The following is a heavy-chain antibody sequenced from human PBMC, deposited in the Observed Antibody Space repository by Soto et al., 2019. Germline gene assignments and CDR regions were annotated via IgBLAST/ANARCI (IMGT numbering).Heavy chain of an antibody. CDR2: ISGDSGRR. D-gene: IGHD3-10*01. CDR1: GFTFSSFS. J-gene: IGHJ4*02. CDR3: AKGESGTTPPYYFDH. V-gene: IGHV3-23*01. Sequence: PGGSLRLSCAASGFTFSSFSMNWVRQAPGKGLDWVSSISGDSGRRDYSDSVEGRFTISRDNSKKTLYLEMIGLRPEDTAIYYCAKGESGTTPPYYFDHWGQGVMVTVSS.